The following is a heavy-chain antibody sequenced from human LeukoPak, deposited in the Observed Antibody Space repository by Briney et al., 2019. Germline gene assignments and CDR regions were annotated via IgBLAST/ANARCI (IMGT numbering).Heavy chain of an antibody. D-gene: IGHD6-13*01. CDR2: ISGNNANT. V-gene: IGHV1-18*01. CDR3: ARRRLDSSWCFDY. Sequence: ASVMVSCKASGYTFTSYGISWVRQAPGQGLEWMAWISGNNANTKYAQKVQGRVTVTTDTSTSTAYMELGSLTSDDTAVYYCARRRLDSSWCFDYWGQGTLVTVSS. CDR1: GYTFTSYG. J-gene: IGHJ4*02.